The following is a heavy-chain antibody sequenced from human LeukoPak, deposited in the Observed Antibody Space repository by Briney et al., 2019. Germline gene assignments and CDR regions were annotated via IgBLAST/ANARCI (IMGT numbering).Heavy chain of an antibody. V-gene: IGHV4-38-2*02. D-gene: IGHD3-22*01. J-gene: IGHJ4*02. CDR2: IYHSGNT. CDR3: ARVGYYYDSSGYYKPQIFDY. Sequence: SETLSLTCTVSGYSISSGYYWGWIGQPPGKGLEGFGSIYHSGNTYFNPSLKSRVTISVDTSKNQFSLKLSSVTAADTAVYYCARVGYYYDSSGYYKPQIFDYWGQGTLVTVSS. CDR1: GYSISSGYY.